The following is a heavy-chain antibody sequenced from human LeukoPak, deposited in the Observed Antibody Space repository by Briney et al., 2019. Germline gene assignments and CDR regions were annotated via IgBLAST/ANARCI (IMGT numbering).Heavy chain of an antibody. D-gene: IGHD6-19*01. CDR3: ARVKGVAGKRGLYYYYGMDV. CDR1: GFTFSSYS. J-gene: IGHJ6*02. Sequence: TGGSLRLSCAASGFTFSSYSMNWVRQAPGKGLEWVSYISSSSSTIYYADSVKGRFTISRDNAKNSLYLQMNSLRDEDTAVYYCARVKGVAGKRGLYYYYGMDVWGQGTTVTVSS. V-gene: IGHV3-48*02. CDR2: ISSSSSTI.